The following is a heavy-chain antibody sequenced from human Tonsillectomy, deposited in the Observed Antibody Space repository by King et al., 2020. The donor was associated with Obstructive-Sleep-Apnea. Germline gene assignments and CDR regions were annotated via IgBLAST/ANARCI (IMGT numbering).Heavy chain of an antibody. J-gene: IGHJ5*02. CDR2: IYYSGRT. Sequence: QLQESGPGLVKPSETLSLTCTVSGGSISTSRYYWGWIRQPPGKGLEWIWNIYYSGRTYYNPSLKSRVTISVDTSKNQFSLRLTSVTAADTAFYYCAREGAGETNWFDPWGLGTLVTVSS. D-gene: IGHD2-21*01. CDR1: GGSISTSRYY. V-gene: IGHV4-39*07. CDR3: AREGAGETNWFDP.